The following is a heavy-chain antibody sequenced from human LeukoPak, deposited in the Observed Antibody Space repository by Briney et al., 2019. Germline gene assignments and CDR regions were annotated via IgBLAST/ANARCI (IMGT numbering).Heavy chain of an antibody. CDR1: GFTFSSYA. V-gene: IGHV3-23*01. CDR2: ISGSGGST. J-gene: IGHJ4*02. D-gene: IGHD3-22*01. CDR3: AKDLSPYYYDSTGY. Sequence: GGSLRLSCGASGFTFSSYAMSCVRQAPGKGLEWVSAISGSGGSTYYADSVKGRFTISRDNSKNTLYLQMNSLRAEDTAVYYCAKDLSPYYYDSTGYWGQGTLVTVSS.